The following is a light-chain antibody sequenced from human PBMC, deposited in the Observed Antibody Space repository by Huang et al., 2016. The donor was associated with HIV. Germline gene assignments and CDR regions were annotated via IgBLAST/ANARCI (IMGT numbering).Light chain of an antibody. CDR3: QQYGTSPVT. J-gene: IGKJ4*01. CDR2: GAS. V-gene: IGKV3-20*01. Sequence: EIVLTQSPGTLSLSPGDRATLSCRASQSVSSDYLAWYQQKPGQAPRLLIYGASSWATGIPDRFNGSGSGTDFTLIISRLEPEDFALYYCQQYGTSPVTFSGGTKVEIK. CDR1: QSVSSDY.